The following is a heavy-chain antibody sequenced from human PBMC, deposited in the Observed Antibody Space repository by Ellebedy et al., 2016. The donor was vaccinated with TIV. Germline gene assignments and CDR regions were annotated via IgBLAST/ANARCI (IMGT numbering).Heavy chain of an antibody. CDR2: INQDGSEK. J-gene: IGHJ3*01. CDR1: GFTFSSYW. Sequence: GESLKISCAAPGFTFSSYWMSWVRQAPGKGLEWVANINQDGSEKYYVDSVKGRFTISRDNAKNSLYRQMNSLGADDTAVYYCATDGSYGDYRSPTHGFEFWGQGTLVTVSS. D-gene: IGHD4-17*01. CDR3: ATDGSYGDYRSPTHGFEF. V-gene: IGHV3-7*01.